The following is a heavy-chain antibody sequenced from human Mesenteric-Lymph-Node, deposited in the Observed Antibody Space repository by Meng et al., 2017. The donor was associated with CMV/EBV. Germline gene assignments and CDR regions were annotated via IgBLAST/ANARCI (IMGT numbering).Heavy chain of an antibody. CDR2: IYYSGST. Sequence: SETLSLTCTVSGGSVSSGSHYWSWIRQPPGKGLEWIGYIYYSGSTTYNPSLKSRVSMSVDTSKNQFSLKLSSVTAADTAVYYCARDEGDNYFDYWGQGTLVTVSS. J-gene: IGHJ4*02. V-gene: IGHV4-61*01. CDR1: GGSVSSGSHY. CDR3: ARDEGDNYFDY.